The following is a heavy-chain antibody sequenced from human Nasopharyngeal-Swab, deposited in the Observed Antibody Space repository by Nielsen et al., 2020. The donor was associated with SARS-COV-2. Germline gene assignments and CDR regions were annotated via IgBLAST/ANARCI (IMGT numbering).Heavy chain of an antibody. CDR1: GVSITSQY. CDR3: AKEGATGWFDP. CDR2: ISHNSGT. J-gene: IGHJ5*02. Sequence: SETLSLTCTVSGVSITSQYWSWVRQPPGKGLEWIGYISHNSGTSYNPSLKRRVTMSMDTSKHQFSLRLKSVTAADTAVYYCAKEGATGWFDPCGQGTLVTVSS. V-gene: IGHV4-59*11.